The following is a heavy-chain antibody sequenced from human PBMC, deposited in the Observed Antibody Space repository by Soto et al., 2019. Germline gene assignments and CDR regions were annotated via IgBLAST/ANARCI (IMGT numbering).Heavy chain of an antibody. CDR1: GGTFSSYA. Sequence: QVQLVQSGAEVKKPGSSVKVSCKASGGTFSSYAIKWVRQGPGQGLEWMGRIVPMFGIPNFAPKFQGRVTMTADRSTTTAYMELSSLRSEDTAVYYCASGPYTSSSGGYYYYYMDVWGKGTTVTVSS. J-gene: IGHJ6*03. CDR3: ASGPYTSSSGGYYYYYMDV. V-gene: IGHV1-69*02. CDR2: IVPMFGIP. D-gene: IGHD6-6*01.